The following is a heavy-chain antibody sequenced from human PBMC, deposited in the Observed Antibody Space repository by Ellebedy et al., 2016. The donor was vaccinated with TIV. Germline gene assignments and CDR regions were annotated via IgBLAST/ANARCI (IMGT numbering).Heavy chain of an antibody. V-gene: IGHV3-49*03. CDR3: TSEDRSGSGPAY. J-gene: IGHJ4*02. CDR2: IRRKVYGGTT. CDR1: GFTFGDYA. Sequence: GESLKISXTASGFTFGDYAMSWFRQAPGKGLEWVGFIRRKVYGGTTEYAASVKGRFTISRDDSKSVAYLQMNSLKTEDTAVYYCTSEDRSGSGPAYWGQGALVTVSS. D-gene: IGHD3-22*01.